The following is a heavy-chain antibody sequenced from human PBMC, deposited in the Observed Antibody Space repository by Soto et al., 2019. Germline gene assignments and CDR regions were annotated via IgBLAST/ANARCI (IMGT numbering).Heavy chain of an antibody. CDR2: ISGSGGST. D-gene: IGHD6-6*01. CDR1: GFTFSSYA. Sequence: PGGSLRLSCAASGFTFSSYAMSWVRQAPGKGLEWVSAISGSGGSTYYADSVKGRFTISRDNSKNTLYLQMNSLRAEDTAVYYCAKDRNPQKYSSSSGTDYWGQGTLVTVS. V-gene: IGHV3-23*01. J-gene: IGHJ4*02. CDR3: AKDRNPQKYSSSSGTDY.